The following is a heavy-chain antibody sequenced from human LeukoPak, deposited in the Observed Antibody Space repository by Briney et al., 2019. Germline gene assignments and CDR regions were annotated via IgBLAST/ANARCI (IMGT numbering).Heavy chain of an antibody. V-gene: IGHV4-34*01. Sequence: SETLSLTCAVYGVSFSGYYWSWIRQPPGKGLEWIGEVNHSRSTNYNPSLKSRVTISIDTSKNQFSLKLSSVTAADTAVYYCAREPSSVTGMLFDYWGQGTLVTVSS. CDR3: AREPSSVTGMLFDY. CDR1: GVSFSGYY. D-gene: IGHD6-19*01. CDR2: VNHSRST. J-gene: IGHJ4*02.